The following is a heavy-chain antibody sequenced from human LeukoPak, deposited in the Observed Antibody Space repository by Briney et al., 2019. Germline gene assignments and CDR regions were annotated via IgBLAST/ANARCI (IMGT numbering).Heavy chain of an antibody. CDR1: GFTFSSYA. V-gene: IGHV3-23*01. CDR3: AKTYYYDSSGYWGYYFDY. CDR2: ISGSGGST. J-gene: IGHJ4*02. D-gene: IGHD3-22*01. Sequence: GGSLRLSCAASGFTFSSYAMSWVRQAPAKGLEWGSDISGSGGSTYYADSVKGRFTISRDNSKNRLYLQMNSLRAEDTAVYYCAKTYYYDSSGYWGYYFDYWGQGTLVTVSS.